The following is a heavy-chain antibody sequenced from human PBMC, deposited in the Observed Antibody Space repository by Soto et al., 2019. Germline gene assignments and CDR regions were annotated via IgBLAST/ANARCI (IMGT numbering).Heavy chain of an antibody. Sequence: GESLKISCKGSGYSFTSYWITWVRQMTGKGLEWMGRIDPSDSYTKYSPSFQGHVTMSADKSISTVYMQWSSLKASDTAIYYCARPRQRSSSAWYVSGYGRDVWGQGTTVTVSS. V-gene: IGHV5-10-1*01. D-gene: IGHD6-19*01. CDR2: IDPSDSYT. CDR1: GYSFTSYW. J-gene: IGHJ6*02. CDR3: ARPRQRSSSAWYVSGYGRDV.